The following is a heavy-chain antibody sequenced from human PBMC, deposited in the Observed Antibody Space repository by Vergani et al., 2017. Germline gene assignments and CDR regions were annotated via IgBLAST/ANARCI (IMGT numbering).Heavy chain of an antibody. D-gene: IGHD3-9*01. Sequence: QVQVVQSGAEVKKSGASVKVSCKTSGYTFSNYYMHWVRQAPGQGLEWMGIINPSGGHTNYAQKFQGRVTMTRDTSTSTVYMELSSLRSEDTAIYYCARGDYGILTVYRYWGQGPLVTVSA. J-gene: IGHJ4*02. CDR3: ARGDYGILTVYRY. CDR2: INPSGGHT. CDR1: GYTFSNYY. V-gene: IGHV1-46*03.